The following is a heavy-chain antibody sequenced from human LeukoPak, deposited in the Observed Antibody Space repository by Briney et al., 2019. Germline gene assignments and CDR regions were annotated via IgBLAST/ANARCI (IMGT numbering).Heavy chain of an antibody. V-gene: IGHV4-39*07. CDR2: IYYSGST. Sequence: SETLSLTCTVSGGSISSSSYYWGWIRQPPGKGLEWTGSIYYSGSTYYNPSLNSRVTISVDTSKNQFSLKLSSVTAADTAVYYCASIRRDYYYYYYMDVWGKGTTVTVSS. CDR1: GGSISSSSYY. CDR3: ASIRRDYYYYYYMDV. J-gene: IGHJ6*03.